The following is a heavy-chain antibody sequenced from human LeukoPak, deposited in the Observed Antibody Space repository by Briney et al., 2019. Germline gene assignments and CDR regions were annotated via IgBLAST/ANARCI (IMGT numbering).Heavy chain of an antibody. CDR3: AKLGGHPLHNYYVGV. J-gene: IGHJ6*03. CDR1: GFTFSSYA. Sequence: GVSLRLSCAASGFTFSSYAMSWVRQSPGKGLEWVSGILDSGYSTYYANSVKGRFTISRDNSNNTLYLQMNSLRAEDTAVYYCAKLGGHPLHNYYVGVWGKGTTVAVSS. D-gene: IGHD3-16*01. CDR2: ILDSGYST. V-gene: IGHV3-23*01.